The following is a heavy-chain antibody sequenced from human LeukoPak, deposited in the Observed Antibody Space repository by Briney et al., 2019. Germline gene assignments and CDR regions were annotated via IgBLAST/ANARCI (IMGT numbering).Heavy chain of an antibody. J-gene: IGHJ4*02. V-gene: IGHV4-34*01. D-gene: IGHD3-22*01. CDR1: GGSFSGYY. CDR3: ASSRGYYYDSSGYWTYYFDN. Sequence: SETLSLTCAVYGGSFSGYYWSWIRQPPGKGLEWIGEINHSGTTNYNPSPKSQVSISIDTSKNQFSLRLSSVTAADTAVYYCASSRGYYYDSSGYWTYYFDNWGQGTLVTVSS. CDR2: INHSGTT.